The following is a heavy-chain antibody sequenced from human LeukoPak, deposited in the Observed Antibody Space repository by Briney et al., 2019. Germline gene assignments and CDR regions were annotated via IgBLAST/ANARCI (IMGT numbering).Heavy chain of an antibody. Sequence: GGSLRLSCAASGFTFSTFAMIWVRQPPGKGLEWVSSIFPSGGEIHYADSVKGRFTISRDNSKNTLYLQMNSLRAEDTAVYYCAKKGQDPKGAFDIWGQGTMVTVSS. CDR3: AKKGQDPKGAFDI. CDR1: GFTFSTFA. J-gene: IGHJ3*02. V-gene: IGHV3-23*01. CDR2: IFPSGGEI.